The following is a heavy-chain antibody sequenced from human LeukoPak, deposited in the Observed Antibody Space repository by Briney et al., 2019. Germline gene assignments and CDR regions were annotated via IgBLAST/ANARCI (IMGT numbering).Heavy chain of an antibody. CDR2: ISASGRTT. V-gene: IGHV3-23*01. D-gene: IGHD2-15*01. CDR1: GFTFSSYA. J-gene: IGHJ4*02. CDR3: AKLCSGGSCYWNY. Sequence: GSLRLSCAAAGFTFSSYAMSRVRQAPGKGLEWVSHISASGRTTDYADSVKGRFTISRDNSKNTVYLQMNSLRAEDTAVYYCAKLCSGGSCYWNYWGQGTLVTVSS.